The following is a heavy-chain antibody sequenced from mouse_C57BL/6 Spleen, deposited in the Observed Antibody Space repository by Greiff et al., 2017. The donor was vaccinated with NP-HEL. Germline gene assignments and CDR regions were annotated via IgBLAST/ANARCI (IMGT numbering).Heavy chain of an antibody. CDR1: GYAFSSYW. CDR3: ARPDSSGYFDY. J-gene: IGHJ2*01. D-gene: IGHD3-2*02. CDR2: IYPGDGDT. V-gene: IGHV1-80*01. Sequence: QVQLQQSGAELVKPGASVKISCKASGYAFSSYWMNWVKQRPGKGLEWIGQIYPGDGDTNYNGKFKGKATLTADKSSSTAYMQLSSLTSEDSAVYFCARPDSSGYFDYWGQGTTLTVSS.